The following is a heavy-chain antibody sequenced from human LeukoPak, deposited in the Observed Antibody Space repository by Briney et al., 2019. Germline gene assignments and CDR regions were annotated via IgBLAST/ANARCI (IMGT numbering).Heavy chain of an antibody. J-gene: IGHJ4*02. CDR2: ISSSSSYI. D-gene: IGHD3-22*01. Sequence: GGSLRLSCAASGFTFSSYSMNWVRQAPGKGLEWVSSISSSSSYIYYADSVKGRFTISRDNSKNTLYVQVNSLGTEDTAAYYCAKGSYYDSSGSFYFDYWGQGTLVTVSS. CDR1: GFTFSSYS. CDR3: AKGSYYDSSGSFYFDY. V-gene: IGHV3-21*04.